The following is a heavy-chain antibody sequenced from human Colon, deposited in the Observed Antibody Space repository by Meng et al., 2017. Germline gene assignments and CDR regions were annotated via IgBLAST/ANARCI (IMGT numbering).Heavy chain of an antibody. CDR3: ARFRVLLKDFDY. J-gene: IGHJ4*02. D-gene: IGHD2/OR15-2a*01. Sequence: GSLRLSCTVSGDSVSSKSHYWSWMRQSPDNRPEWIGYIHYTGGTTYNPSLKSRVVISVDTSKNQFSLKLNSVTAADTAVYFCARFRVLLKDFDYWGQGNLVTVSS. CDR2: IHYTGGT. CDR1: GDSVSSKSHY. V-gene: IGHV4-61*01.